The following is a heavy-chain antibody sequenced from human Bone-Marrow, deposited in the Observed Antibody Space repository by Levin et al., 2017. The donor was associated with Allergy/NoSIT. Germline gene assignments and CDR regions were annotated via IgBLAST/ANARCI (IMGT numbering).Heavy chain of an antibody. J-gene: IGHJ6*02. CDR1: GFTFSNYG. CDR3: VRGSNTGYYYGMDV. Sequence: GESLRLSCAASGFTFSNYGMYWVRQAPDKGLEWVAVMWFDGSNKYYADSVKGRFNISRDNFKNTLYLQMDSLRVEDTGVYYCVRGSNTGYYYGMDVWGQGTTVTVSS. D-gene: IGHD1-1*01. V-gene: IGHV3-33*01. CDR2: MWFDGSNK.